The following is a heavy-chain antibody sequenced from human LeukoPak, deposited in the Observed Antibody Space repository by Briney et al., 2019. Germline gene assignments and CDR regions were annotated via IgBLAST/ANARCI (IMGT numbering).Heavy chain of an antibody. CDR1: GYSISSGYY. J-gene: IGHJ5*02. V-gene: IGHV4-38-2*01. CDR2: IYHSGST. D-gene: IGHD5-24*01. Sequence: SETLSLTCAVSGYSISSGYYWGWIRPPPGKGLEWIGSIYHSGSTYYNPSLKSRVTISVDTSKNQFSLKLSSVTAADTAVYYCARHVGAREVATILGWFDPWGQGTLVTVSS. CDR3: ARHVGAREVATILGWFDP.